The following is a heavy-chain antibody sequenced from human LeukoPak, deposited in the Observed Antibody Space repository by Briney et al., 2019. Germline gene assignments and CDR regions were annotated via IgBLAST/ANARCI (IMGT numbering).Heavy chain of an antibody. V-gene: IGHV1-24*01. CDR2: FDPEHGEM. CDR3: ATGGPWDLLKY. Sequence: TSVNAAWKVSGDTLTDLSTHWVRQDPGKGLDWMGGFDPEHGEMIYAQKLQGRVTMTEDRSTDTAYMELSSLRSEDTAVYYCATGGPWDLLKYWGQETLVTVSS. J-gene: IGHJ4*02. D-gene: IGHD3-9*01. CDR1: GDTLTDLS.